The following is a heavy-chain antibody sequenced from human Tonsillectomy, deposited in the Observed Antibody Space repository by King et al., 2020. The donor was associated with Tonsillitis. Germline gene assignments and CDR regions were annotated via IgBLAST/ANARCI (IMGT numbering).Heavy chain of an antibody. J-gene: IGHJ4*02. V-gene: IGHV4-39*07. CDR3: ARHGYYAYGPAYGHFDY. CDR2: IYYSGST. CDR1: AGSITSSSYY. D-gene: IGHD3-3*01. Sequence: LQMQESGPGLVKPSETLSLTCTVSAGSITSSSYYWGWIRQPPGKGLEWIGSIYYSGSTDYYPSLKSRVTISADTSKKQFSLKLRSVTAADTAVYYCARHGYYAYGPAYGHFDYWGQGTLVTVSS.